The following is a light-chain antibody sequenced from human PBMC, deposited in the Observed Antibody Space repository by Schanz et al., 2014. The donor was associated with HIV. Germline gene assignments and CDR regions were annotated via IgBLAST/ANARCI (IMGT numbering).Light chain of an antibody. CDR2: EVN. CDR3: SSKATGGRAPFV. CDR1: SSDVGGYKY. V-gene: IGLV2-8*01. J-gene: IGLJ2*01. Sequence: QSALTQPPSASGSPGQSVTISCTGTSSDVGGYKYVSWYQQHPGKAPKLMIYEVNQRPSGVPDRFSGSKSGNTASLTVSGLQAEDEADYYCSSKATGGRAPFVFGGGTKLTVL.